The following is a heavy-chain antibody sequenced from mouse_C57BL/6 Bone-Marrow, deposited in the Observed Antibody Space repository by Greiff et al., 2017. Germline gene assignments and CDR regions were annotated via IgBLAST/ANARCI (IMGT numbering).Heavy chain of an antibody. D-gene: IGHD2-3*01. CDR2: IDPEDGET. CDR1: GFNINDYY. V-gene: IGHV14-2*01. CDR3: ASLLLSPWFAY. Sequence: VQLQQSGAELVKPGASVKLSCTASGFNINDYYMHWVKQRTEQGLEWIGRIDPEDGETKYAPKFQGKATIPAYTSSNTAYLQLSSLTSEDTAVYYCASLLLSPWFAYWGQGTLVTVSA. J-gene: IGHJ3*01.